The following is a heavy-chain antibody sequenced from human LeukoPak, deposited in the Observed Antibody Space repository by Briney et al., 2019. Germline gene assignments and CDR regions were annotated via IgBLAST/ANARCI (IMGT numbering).Heavy chain of an antibody. D-gene: IGHD3-10*01. CDR3: ARATKGRYYYGSGSYFFDY. J-gene: IGHJ4*02. CDR1: GGSFSGYY. CDR2: INHSGST. Sequence: SETLSLTCAVYGGSFSGYYWSWIRQPPGKGLEWIGEINHSGSTNYNPSLKSRVTISVDTSKNQFSLKLSPVTAADTAVYYCARATKGRYYYGSGSYFFDYWGQGTLVTVSS. V-gene: IGHV4-34*01.